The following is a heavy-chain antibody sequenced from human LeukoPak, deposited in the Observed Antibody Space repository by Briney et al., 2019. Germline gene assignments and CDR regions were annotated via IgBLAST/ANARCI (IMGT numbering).Heavy chain of an antibody. CDR1: GFTFSSYW. V-gene: IGHV3-7*01. CDR2: IKQDGSEK. D-gene: IGHD3-22*01. CDR3: ARDRVTYYDSTPLGY. Sequence: GGSLRLSFAASGFTFSSYWMSWVRPAPGKGVGGVANIKQDGSEKYYVDSVKGRFTISRDNAKNSLYLQMNSLRAEDTAVYYCARDRVTYYDSTPLGYWGQGTLVTVSS. J-gene: IGHJ4*02.